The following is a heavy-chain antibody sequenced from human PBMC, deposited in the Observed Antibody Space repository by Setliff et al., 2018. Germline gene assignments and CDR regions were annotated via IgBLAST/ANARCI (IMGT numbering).Heavy chain of an antibody. V-gene: IGHV3-23*01. J-gene: IGHJ3*02. D-gene: IGHD5-18*01. Sequence: GGSLRLSCAASGFTFTSYAMSWVRQAPGKGLEWVSLISGRADSTYYAGSVKGRFTISRDNSKNTLYVQMNSLRPEDTAVYYCAKEGYSYAPRNAFDIWGQGTMVTVSS. CDR3: AKEGYSYAPRNAFDI. CDR1: GFTFTSYA. CDR2: ISGRADST.